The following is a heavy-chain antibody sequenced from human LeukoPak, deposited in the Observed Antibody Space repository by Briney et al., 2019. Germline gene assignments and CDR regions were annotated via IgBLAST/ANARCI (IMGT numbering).Heavy chain of an antibody. CDR1: GGSISSSSYY. CDR3: ARARWDSSGYYFIDY. V-gene: IGHV4-61*05. J-gene: IGHJ4*02. Sequence: PSETLSFTCTVSGGSISSSSYYWGWIRQPPGKGPEWIGYIYYSGSTNYNPSLKSRVTISVDTSKNQFSLKLSSVTAADTAVYYCARARWDSSGYYFIDYWGQGTLVTVSS. CDR2: IYYSGST. D-gene: IGHD3-22*01.